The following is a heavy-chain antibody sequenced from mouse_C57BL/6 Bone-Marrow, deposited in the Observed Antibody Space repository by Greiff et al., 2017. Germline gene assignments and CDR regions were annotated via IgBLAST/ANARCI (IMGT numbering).Heavy chain of an antibody. V-gene: IGHV5-6*02. CDR2: ISSGGSYT. CDR1: GFTFSSYG. D-gene: IGHD2-3*01. J-gene: IGHJ3*01. Sequence: EVKLVESGGDLVKPGGSLKLSCAASGFTFSSYGMSRVRQTPDKRLEWVATISSGGSYTYYPDSVKGRFTISRDNAKNTLYLQMSSLKSEDTAMYYCASRRDDGYWAPFAYWGQGTLVTVSA. CDR3: ASRRDDGYWAPFAY.